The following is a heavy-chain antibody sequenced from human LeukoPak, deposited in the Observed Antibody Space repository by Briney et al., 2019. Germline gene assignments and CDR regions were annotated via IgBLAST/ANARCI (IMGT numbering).Heavy chain of an antibody. J-gene: IGHJ4*02. D-gene: IGHD3-22*01. Sequence: GGTLRLSCAASGFTFSTYGMHWVRQAPGKGLEWAAVISYDGSKKYYADSVKGRFTISRDNSKSTLYLQMNSLRVEDTAVYYCAKGYYDTSGYLDYWGQGILVTVSS. V-gene: IGHV3-30*18. CDR2: ISYDGSKK. CDR3: AKGYYDTSGYLDY. CDR1: GFTFSTYG.